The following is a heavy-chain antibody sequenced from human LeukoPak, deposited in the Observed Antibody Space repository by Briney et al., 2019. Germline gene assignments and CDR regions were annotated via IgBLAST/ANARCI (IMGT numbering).Heavy chain of an antibody. CDR1: GFTVSSTY. D-gene: IGHD3-10*01. CDR2: LYSGGST. J-gene: IGHJ6*02. CDR3: TTDRVIYYGMDV. V-gene: IGHV3-53*01. Sequence: GGSLRLSCAASGFTVSSTYMSWVRQAPGKGLEWVSTLYSGGSTHYADSVKGRFTISRDNSKNTLYLQMNSLRAEDTAVYYCTTDRVIYYGMDVWGQGTTVTVSS.